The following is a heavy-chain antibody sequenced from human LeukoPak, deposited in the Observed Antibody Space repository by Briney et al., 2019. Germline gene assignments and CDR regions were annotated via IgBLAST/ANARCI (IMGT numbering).Heavy chain of an antibody. V-gene: IGHV3-30*03. CDR3: ARDCSSTSCYLDY. J-gene: IGHJ4*02. D-gene: IGHD2-2*01. CDR2: ISYDGSNK. Sequence: GGSLRLSCAASGFTFSSYGMHWVRQAPGKGLEWVAVISYDGSNKYYADSVKGRFTISRDNAKNSLYLQMNSLRAEDTAVYYCARDCSSTSCYLDYWGQGTLVTVSS. CDR1: GFTFSSYG.